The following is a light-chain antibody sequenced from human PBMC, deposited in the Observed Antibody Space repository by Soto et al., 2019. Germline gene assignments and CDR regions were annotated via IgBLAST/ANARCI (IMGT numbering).Light chain of an antibody. J-gene: IGKJ5*01. V-gene: IGKV2D-29*02. CDR1: HGLLHITGETC. CDR2: EVS. Sequence: EIVMTQSPLSLAVTPGEPASISFESSHGLLHITGETCLFWYLQKPGQSPQLLIYEVSTRVSGVPDRFSGSGSGTDFTLEISRVETDDVGIYYCMQSTQLPPTFGQGTRLEIK. CDR3: MQSTQLPPT.